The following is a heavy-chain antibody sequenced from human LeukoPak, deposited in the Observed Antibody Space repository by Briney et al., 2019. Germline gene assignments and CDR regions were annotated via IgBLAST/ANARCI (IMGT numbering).Heavy chain of an antibody. CDR2: IYSGGST. V-gene: IGHV3-53*04. CDR1: GFTVSSNY. D-gene: IGHD6-19*01. CDR3: TSGGGIAVAAHYYYYGMDV. J-gene: IGHJ6*02. Sequence: GGSLRLSCAASGFTVSSNYMSWVRQAPGKGLEWGSVIYSGGSTYYADSVKGRFTISRHNSKNTLYLQMNSLRAEDTAVYYCTSGGGIAVAAHYYYYGMDVWGQGTTVTVSS.